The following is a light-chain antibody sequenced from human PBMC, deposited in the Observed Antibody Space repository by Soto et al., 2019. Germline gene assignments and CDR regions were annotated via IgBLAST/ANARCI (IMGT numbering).Light chain of an antibody. J-gene: IGKJ5*01. Sequence: IQLTQSPSSLSASVGDRVTITCRASQGISNYLAWYQQKPGKTPRLLIYGATTLQSGVPSRFSGSGSGTDFALTISSLQPEKFATYYCQQLKSYVTFGQGTRLEIK. CDR1: QGISNY. CDR2: GAT. V-gene: IGKV1-9*01. CDR3: QQLKSYVT.